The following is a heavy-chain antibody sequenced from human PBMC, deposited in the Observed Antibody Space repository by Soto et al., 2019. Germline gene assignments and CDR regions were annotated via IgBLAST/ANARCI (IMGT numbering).Heavy chain of an antibody. Sequence: SETLSLTCTVSGDSISNKNYHWGWTLHPPGKGLEWIGTVYSNGHTYHNPSLKSRLAMAVDTSKNQFSLSLISVTAADTAVYFCESLTNGRPGDSWGKGTLVTVSS. D-gene: IGHD2-8*01. CDR1: GDSISNKNYH. CDR2: VYSNGHT. J-gene: IGHJ4*02. CDR3: ESLTNGRPGDS. V-gene: IGHV4-39*01.